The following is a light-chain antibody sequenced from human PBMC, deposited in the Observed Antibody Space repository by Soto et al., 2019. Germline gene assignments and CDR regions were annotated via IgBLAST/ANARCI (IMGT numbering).Light chain of an antibody. V-gene: IGKV3D-15*01. J-gene: IGKJ4*01. CDR1: QSINSD. Sequence: EIVMTQSPATLSVSPGETTRLSCRASQSINSDVAWYQQKVGQTPRLLIHGASTRATGIAARFSGSGSGTEFTLTISGLQSEDYAVYYCQQYDQWPITFGGGTKVEIK. CDR3: QQYDQWPIT. CDR2: GAS.